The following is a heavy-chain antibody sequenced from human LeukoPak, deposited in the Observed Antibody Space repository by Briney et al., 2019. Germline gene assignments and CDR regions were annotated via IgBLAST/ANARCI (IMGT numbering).Heavy chain of an antibody. Sequence: PSETLSLTCTVSSGSISTSNYYWGWVRQPPGKALEWIGNIFYSGSTYYSPSLKSRVTISVDTSKNQFSLKLSSVTAADTAVYYCARGASHSSSCDYWGQGTLVTVSS. CDR2: IFYSGST. CDR3: ARGASHSSSCDY. CDR1: SGSISTSNYY. V-gene: IGHV4-39*07. D-gene: IGHD6-13*01. J-gene: IGHJ4*02.